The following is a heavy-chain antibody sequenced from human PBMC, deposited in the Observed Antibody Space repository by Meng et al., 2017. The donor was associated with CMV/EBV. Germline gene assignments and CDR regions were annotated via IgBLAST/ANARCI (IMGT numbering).Heavy chain of an antibody. CDR1: GYTFSSYD. CDR2: MNPHSGNT. Sequence: ASVKVSCKASGYTFSSYDINWVRQATGQGLEWMGWMNPHSGNTGYAQKIQGRVTMTRNTSISTAYMELGSLRSEDTAVYYCARVVKWELGYYFDYWGQGSLVTVSS. J-gene: IGHJ4*02. D-gene: IGHD1-26*01. CDR3: ARVVKWELGYYFDY. V-gene: IGHV1-8*01.